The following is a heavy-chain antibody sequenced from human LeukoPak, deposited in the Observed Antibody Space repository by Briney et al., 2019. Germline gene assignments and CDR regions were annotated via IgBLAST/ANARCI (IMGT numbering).Heavy chain of an antibody. Sequence: ASVKVSCKASGYTFTGYYMHWVRQAPGQGLEWMGWINPNSGGTNYAQKLQGRVTMTRDTSISTAYMELSRLRSDDTAVYYCARELLYYYDSSGYTMGYWGQGTLVTVSS. CDR3: ARELLYYYDSSGYTMGY. J-gene: IGHJ4*02. CDR2: INPNSGGT. D-gene: IGHD3-22*01. V-gene: IGHV1-2*02. CDR1: GYTFTGYY.